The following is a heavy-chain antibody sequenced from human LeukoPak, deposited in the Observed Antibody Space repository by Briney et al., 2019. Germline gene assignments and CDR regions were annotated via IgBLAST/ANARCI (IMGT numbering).Heavy chain of an antibody. V-gene: IGHV4-4*09. CDR2: IHSSGYT. CDR3: AKRQGPNSYHYFDP. J-gene: IGHJ5*02. CDR1: GGSISGYY. Sequence: SETLSLTCTVSGGSISGYYWSWLRQSPGQGLEWIAYIHSSGYTNYNPSLKSRVTISVDTSENQFSLRVSSVTAADTAVYYCAKRQGPNSYHYFDPWGQGTLVTVSS. D-gene: IGHD1-1*01.